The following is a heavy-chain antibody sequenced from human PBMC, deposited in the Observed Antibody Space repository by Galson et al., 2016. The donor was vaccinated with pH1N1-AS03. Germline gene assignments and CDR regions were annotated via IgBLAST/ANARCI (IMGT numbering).Heavy chain of an antibody. J-gene: IGHJ4*02. CDR1: GFTLSSYA. Sequence: SLRLSCAASGFTLSSYAMHWVRQAPGKGLEYVSAISGNGYSTYYANSVKGRFTISRDNSKSTLFLQMGSLRPEDRAVYYCARGPVSYSNYWFPPPDYWGQGTLVTVSS. CDR2: ISGNGYST. V-gene: IGHV3-64*01. D-gene: IGHD6-13*01. CDR3: ARGPVSYSNYWFPPPDY.